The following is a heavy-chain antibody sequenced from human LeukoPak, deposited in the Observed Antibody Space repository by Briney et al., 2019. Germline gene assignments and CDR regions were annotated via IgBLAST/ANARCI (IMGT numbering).Heavy chain of an antibody. Sequence: GGSLRLSCAASGFTIRGYSMNWVRQAPGKGLEWVSYISSSYNTIYYADSVKGRFTISRDNAKNSLYLQMNSLRAEDTAVYYCAREEWELLHFDYWGQGTLVTVSS. CDR1: GFTIRGYS. CDR2: ISSSYNTI. V-gene: IGHV3-48*04. CDR3: AREEWELLHFDY. D-gene: IGHD1-26*01. J-gene: IGHJ4*02.